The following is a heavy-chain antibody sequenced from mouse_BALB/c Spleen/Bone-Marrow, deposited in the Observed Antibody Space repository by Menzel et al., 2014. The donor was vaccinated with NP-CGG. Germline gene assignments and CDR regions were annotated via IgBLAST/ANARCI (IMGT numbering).Heavy chain of an antibody. V-gene: IGHV5-9-2*01. CDR2: ISGGGSYT. J-gene: IGHJ3*01. CDR3: ARHAYYDQTEVSFVY. CDR1: GFTFNNYG. D-gene: IGHD2-4*01. Sequence: EVQGVESGGGLVKSGGSLKLSCAASGFTFNNYGMSWARQTPEKRLEWVATISGGGSYTFYPDSVKGRFTISRDNAKNDLYLQLSSLRSEDTALYYCARHAYYDQTEVSFVYWGQGTLVTVSA.